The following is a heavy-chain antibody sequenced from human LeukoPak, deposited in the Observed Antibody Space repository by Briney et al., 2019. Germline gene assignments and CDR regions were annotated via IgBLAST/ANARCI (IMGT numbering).Heavy chain of an antibody. CDR2: ISGSGGST. CDR3: AKAGSVVVPAAIFDY. V-gene: IGHV3-23*01. Sequence: GGSLRLSRAASGFTFSNYGMTWVRQAPGKGLEWVSAISGSGGSTYYADSVKDRFTISRDNSKNTLYLQMNSLRAEDTAVYYCAKAGSVVVPAAIFDYWGQGTLVTVSS. CDR1: GFTFSNYG. J-gene: IGHJ4*02. D-gene: IGHD2-2*02.